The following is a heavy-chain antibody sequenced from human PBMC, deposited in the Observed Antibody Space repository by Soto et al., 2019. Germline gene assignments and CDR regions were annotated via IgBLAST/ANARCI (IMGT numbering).Heavy chain of an antibody. V-gene: IGHV3-23*01. CDR2: ISGTDGAT. CDR3: ARESEDLTSNFDY. J-gene: IGHJ4*02. CDR1: GFTFSSYA. Sequence: EVQMLESGGALIQPGGSLRLSCAASGFTFSSYAMSWVRQTSGKGLQWVSTISGTDGATYYAASVKGRFTISRDNAKNSLYLEMNSLRAEDTAVYYCARESEDLTSNFDYWGQGTLVTVSS.